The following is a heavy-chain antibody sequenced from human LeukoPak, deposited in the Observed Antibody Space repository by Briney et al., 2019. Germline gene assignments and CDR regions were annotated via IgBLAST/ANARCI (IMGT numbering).Heavy chain of an antibody. D-gene: IGHD6-6*01. Sequence: SQTLSLTCAISGDSVSSNSAAWNWIRQSPSRGLEWLGRTYYRSKWYNDYAVSVKSRITINPDTSKNQFSLQLNSVTPEDTAVYYCARARQLAPLDYDYYYMDVWGKGTTVTVSS. V-gene: IGHV6-1*01. CDR2: TYYRSKWYN. J-gene: IGHJ6*03. CDR1: GDSVSSNSAA. CDR3: ARARQLAPLDYDYYYMDV.